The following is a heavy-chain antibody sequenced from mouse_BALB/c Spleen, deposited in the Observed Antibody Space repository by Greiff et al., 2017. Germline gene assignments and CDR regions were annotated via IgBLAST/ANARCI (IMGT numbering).Heavy chain of an antibody. J-gene: IGHJ4*01. CDR1: GYTFTNYW. V-gene: IGHV1-63*02. Sequence: VQLQESGAELVRPGTSVKISCKASGYTFTNYWLGWVKQRPGHGLEWIGDIYPGGGYTNYNEKFKGKATLTADTSSSTAYMQLSSLTSEDSAVYFCASNAYYAMDYWGQGTSVTVSS. CDR3: ASNAYYAMDY. CDR2: IYPGGGYT.